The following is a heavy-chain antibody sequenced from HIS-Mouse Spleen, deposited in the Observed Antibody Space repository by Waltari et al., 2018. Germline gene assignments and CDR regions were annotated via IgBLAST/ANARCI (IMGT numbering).Heavy chain of an antibody. CDR1: GFTFSSYC. CDR2: ISYDGSKR. J-gene: IGHJ4*02. V-gene: IGHV3-30*03. CDR3: EGVYGSGSYYFDY. D-gene: IGHD3-10*01. Sequence: QVQLVESGGGVVQPGWSLRLSCAACGFTFSSYCMHRVRPAPGKGLEWVAVISYDGSKRYYADSVKGRFTISRDNSKNTLYLQMNSVRAEDTAVYYCEGVYGSGSYYFDYWGQGTLVTVSS.